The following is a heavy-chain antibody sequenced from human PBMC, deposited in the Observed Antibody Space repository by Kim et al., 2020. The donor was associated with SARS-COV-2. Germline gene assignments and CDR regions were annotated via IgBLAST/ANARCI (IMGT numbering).Heavy chain of an antibody. J-gene: IGHJ6*03. CDR1: GFTFSSYG. D-gene: IGHD2-2*01. CDR2: ISDSVASN. V-gene: IGHV3-23*01. CDR3: SKAPVAYQLPRYYYYY. Sequence: GGSLRLSCAASGFTFSSYGMTWVRQAPGKGLDWVAAISDSVASNYYAYAVRGRFTITRYKYKNTIYLQMNSMRAKTTAVDYCSKAPVAYQLPRYYYYY.